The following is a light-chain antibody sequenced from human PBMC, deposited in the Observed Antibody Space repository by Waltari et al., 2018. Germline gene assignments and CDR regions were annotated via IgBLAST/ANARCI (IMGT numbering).Light chain of an antibody. V-gene: IGLV8-61*01. CDR1: SGSVSPTYY. J-gene: IGLJ3*02. CDR2: KGN. CDR3: FFYMVSGIWV. Sequence: QTVVTQEPSLSVSPGGIVTLTCALSSGSVSPTYYATWYQQTPGQPPRTLVYKGNSRSSGVPDRFSGSILGNTAALTITGAQADDESHYFCFFYMVSGIWVSGGGTKLTVL.